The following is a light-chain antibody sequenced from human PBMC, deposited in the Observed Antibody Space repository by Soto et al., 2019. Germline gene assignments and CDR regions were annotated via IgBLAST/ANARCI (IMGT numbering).Light chain of an antibody. CDR1: QSIVSY. V-gene: IGKV1-39*01. CDR3: QQSYSAPYT. J-gene: IGKJ2*01. Sequence: DIQMTQSPSSLSASVGDRVSITCRASQSIVSYLNWYQQIPGKAPKLLIYSSSTLQSGVPSRFSGSGSGTDFTLTISSLQPADFATYYCQQSYSAPYTFGLGTNLEIK. CDR2: SSS.